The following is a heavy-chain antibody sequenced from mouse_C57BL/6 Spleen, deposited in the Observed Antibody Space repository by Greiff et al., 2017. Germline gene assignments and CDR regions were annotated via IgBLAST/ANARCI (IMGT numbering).Heavy chain of an antibody. V-gene: IGHV1-81*01. CDR3: ARKDDYDPPDY. J-gene: IGHJ2*01. CDR1: GYTFTSYG. CDR2: IYPRSGNT. D-gene: IGHD2-4*01. Sequence: QVQLQQPGAELVRPGSSVKLSCKASGYTFTSYGISWVKQRTGQGLEWIGEIYPRSGNTYYNEKFKGKATLTADKSSSTAYMELRSLTSDVSAVYVCARKDDYDPPDYWGQGTTLTVSS.